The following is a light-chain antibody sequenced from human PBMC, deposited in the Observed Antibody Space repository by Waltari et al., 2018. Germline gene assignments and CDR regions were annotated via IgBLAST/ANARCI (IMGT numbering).Light chain of an antibody. Sequence: QSVLTQPASVSGSPGQSITISCTGTSSDVGSYNFISWYQQHPCKAPKLIIFNVINRPSGVSNRFSGSKSGNTASLTISGLQAEDEADFYCSSFSSGSTPVVFGGGTMLTVL. CDR1: SSDVGSYNF. CDR3: SSFSSGSTPVV. J-gene: IGLJ2*01. CDR2: NVI. V-gene: IGLV2-14*03.